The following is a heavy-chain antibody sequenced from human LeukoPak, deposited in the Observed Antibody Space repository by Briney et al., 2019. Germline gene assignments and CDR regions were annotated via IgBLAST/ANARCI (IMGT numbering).Heavy chain of an antibody. CDR3: ARDRTTVTTGYYGMDV. CDR2: INPNTGVT. J-gene: IGHJ6*02. V-gene: IGHV1-2*02. CDR1: GYTFTGYY. Sequence: ASLKVSCKPSGYTFTGYYMHWVRQAPGQRLEWMGWINPNTGVTNYTQKFQGRVTLTRDTSIITAYMELTRVRADDTAMYYCARDRTTVTTGYYGMDVWGQGTTLTVSS. D-gene: IGHD4-17*01.